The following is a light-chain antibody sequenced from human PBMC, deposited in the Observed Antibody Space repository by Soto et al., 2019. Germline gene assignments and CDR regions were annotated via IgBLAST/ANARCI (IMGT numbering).Light chain of an antibody. Sequence: DVQMTQSPSSLSAFVGDRVTITCRASQGIAPYLAWFQQKPGKVPKLLIYATSTLQSGVPSRFSGSGSGTEFNLTINSLQPEDVGTYYCQKYNSAPLTFGGGTKVEIK. V-gene: IGKV1-27*01. CDR2: ATS. CDR1: QGIAPY. J-gene: IGKJ4*01. CDR3: QKYNSAPLT.